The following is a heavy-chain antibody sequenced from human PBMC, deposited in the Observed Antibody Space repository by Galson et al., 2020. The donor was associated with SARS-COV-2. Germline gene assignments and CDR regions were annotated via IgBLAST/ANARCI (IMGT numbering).Heavy chain of an antibody. J-gene: IGHJ4*02. V-gene: IGHV3-49*03. CDR1: GFTFGDYA. CDR2: IRSKAYGGTT. D-gene: IGHD5-18*01. CDR3: TRAHQSIPTAMVSWGPFDD. Sequence: GGSLRLSCTASGFTFGDYAMSWFRQAPGKGLEWVGFIRSKAYGGTTEYAASVKGRFTISRDDSKSIAYLQMNSLKTEDTAVYYCTRAHQSIPTAMVSWGPFDDWGQGTLVTVSS.